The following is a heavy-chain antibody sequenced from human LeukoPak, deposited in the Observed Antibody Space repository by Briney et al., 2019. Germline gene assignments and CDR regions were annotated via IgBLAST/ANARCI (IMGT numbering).Heavy chain of an antibody. Sequence: PSETLSLTCAVYGGSFGGYYWSWIRQPPGKGLEWIGEINHSGSTNYNPSLKSRVTISVDTSKNQFSLKLSSVTAADTAVYYCARGAFPTYYYDSSGYGYFQHWGQGTLVTVSS. J-gene: IGHJ1*01. D-gene: IGHD3-22*01. V-gene: IGHV4-34*01. CDR1: GGSFGGYY. CDR3: ARGAFPTYYYDSSGYGYFQH. CDR2: INHSGST.